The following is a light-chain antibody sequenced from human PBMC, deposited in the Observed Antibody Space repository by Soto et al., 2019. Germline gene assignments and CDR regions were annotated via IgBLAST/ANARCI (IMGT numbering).Light chain of an antibody. CDR2: WSS. Sequence: DIVMTQSPDSLAVSLGERATINCKSSQSVLYNSNNKNYLAWYQQKPGQPPKLLFYWSSARESGVPDRISGSGSRTDFTLTISSLQAEDVAIYHCQQYYVIPVTFGGGTKVEIK. J-gene: IGKJ4*01. CDR1: QSVLYNSNNKNY. CDR3: QQYYVIPVT. V-gene: IGKV4-1*01.